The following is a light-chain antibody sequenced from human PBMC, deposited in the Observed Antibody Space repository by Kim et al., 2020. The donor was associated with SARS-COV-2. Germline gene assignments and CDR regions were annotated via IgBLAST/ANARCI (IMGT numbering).Light chain of an antibody. V-gene: IGKV4-1*01. CDR3: QQYYSTPGT. CDR2: WAS. CDR1: QNLLYSSNNKNY. J-gene: IGKJ2*01. Sequence: RATINCKSSQNLLYSSNNKNYLAWYQQRPGQPPKLLIYWASTRESGVPDRFSGSGSGTDFTLTISSLQAEDVAVYYCQQYYSTPGTFGQGTKLEI.